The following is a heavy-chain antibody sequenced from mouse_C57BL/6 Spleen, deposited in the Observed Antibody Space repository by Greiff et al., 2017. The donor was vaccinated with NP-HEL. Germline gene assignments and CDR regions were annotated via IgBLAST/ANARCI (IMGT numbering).Heavy chain of an antibody. D-gene: IGHD1-3*01. V-gene: IGHV1-18*01. CDR2: INPNNGGT. CDR1: GYTFTDYN. CDR3: ARRGSGNYWYFDV. Sequence: EVQVVESGPELVKPGASVKIPCKASGYTFTDYNMDWVKQSHGKSLEWIGDINPNNGGTIYNQKFKGKATLTVDKSSSTAYMELRSLTSEDTAVYYCARRGSGNYWYFDVWGTGTTVTVSS. J-gene: IGHJ1*03.